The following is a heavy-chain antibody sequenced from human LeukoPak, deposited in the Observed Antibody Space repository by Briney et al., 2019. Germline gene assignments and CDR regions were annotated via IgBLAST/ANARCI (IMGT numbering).Heavy chain of an antibody. J-gene: IGHJ4*02. CDR3: AGVRPYSSSWGVDY. CDR1: GYTFTGYY. Sequence: ASVKVSCKASGYTFTGYYMHWVRQAPGQGLEWMGWINPNSGGTNYAQKFQGRVTMTRDTSISTAYMELSRLRSDDTAVYYCAGVRPYSSSWGVDYWGQGTLVTVSS. D-gene: IGHD6-13*01. V-gene: IGHV1-2*02. CDR2: INPNSGGT.